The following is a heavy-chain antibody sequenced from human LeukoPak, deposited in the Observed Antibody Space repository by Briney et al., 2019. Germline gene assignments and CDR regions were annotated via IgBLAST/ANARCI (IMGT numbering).Heavy chain of an antibody. CDR3: AKAVGYTSSSGGYFDY. CDR2: IKQDGSEK. Sequence: GGSLRLSCAASGFTFSSYWMSWVRQAPGKGLEWVANIKQDGSEKYYVDSVKGRFTISRDNAKNSLYLQMNSLRAEDMALYYCAKAVGYTSSSGGYFDYWGQGILVTVSS. CDR1: GFTFSSYW. V-gene: IGHV3-7*03. D-gene: IGHD6-6*01. J-gene: IGHJ4*02.